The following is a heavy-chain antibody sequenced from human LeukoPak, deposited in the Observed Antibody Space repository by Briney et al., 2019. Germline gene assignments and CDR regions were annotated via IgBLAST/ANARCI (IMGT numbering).Heavy chain of an antibody. J-gene: IGHJ4*02. CDR2: ISSSSSCI. CDR1: GFTFSSYS. Sequence: GGSLRLSCAASGFTFSSYSMNWVRQAPGKGLEWVSCISSSSSCIYYADSVKGRFTISRDNAKNSLYLQMNSLRADDTAVYYCARVGYSSGWRAPDFDYWGQGTLVTVSS. CDR3: ARVGYSSGWRAPDFDY. V-gene: IGHV3-21*01. D-gene: IGHD6-19*01.